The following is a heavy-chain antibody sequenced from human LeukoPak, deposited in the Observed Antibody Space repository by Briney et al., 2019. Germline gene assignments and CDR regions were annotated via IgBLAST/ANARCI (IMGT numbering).Heavy chain of an antibody. CDR2: IYYSGST. Sequence: SQTLSLTCTVSGGSISSGGYYWSWIRQHPGQGLEWIGYIYYSGSTYYNPSLKSRVTISVDTSKNQFSLKLSSVTAADTAVYYCARSTVLMSLAFDYWGQGTLVTVSS. D-gene: IGHD4-23*01. CDR1: GGSISSGGYY. J-gene: IGHJ4*02. V-gene: IGHV4-31*03. CDR3: ARSTVLMSLAFDY.